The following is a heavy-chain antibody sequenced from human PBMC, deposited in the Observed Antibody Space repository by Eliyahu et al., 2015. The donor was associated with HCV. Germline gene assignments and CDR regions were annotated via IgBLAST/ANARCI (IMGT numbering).Heavy chain of an antibody. J-gene: IGHJ4*02. CDR3: AKFFSSVNAYFDD. Sequence: EVQLLESGGGLVQPGGSLRLSCAASGFTFSXYAXSWVRQAPGKGLEWVSGISGSGGYTYYADSVKGRFTISRDSSKNTLFLQMNSLRAEDTAVYYCAKFFSSVNAYFDDWGQGTLVTVSS. D-gene: IGHD3-22*01. V-gene: IGHV3-23*01. CDR2: ISGSGGYT. CDR1: GFTFSXYA.